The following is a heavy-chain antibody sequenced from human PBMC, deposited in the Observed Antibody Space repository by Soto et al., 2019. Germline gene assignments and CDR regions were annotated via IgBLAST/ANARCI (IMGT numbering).Heavy chain of an antibody. V-gene: IGHV4-31*03. Sequence: KTAETLGLTCTISGGSISSGAYYWSWMPPHPGQGLEWIGYIYYSGSTYYNPSLKSRVTISVDTSKNQFSLKLRSVTAADTAVYYCAREFPASSSWYAGAFDIWGQGTMVTVSS. CDR2: IYYSGST. CDR3: AREFPASSSWYAGAFDI. CDR1: GGSISSGAYY. J-gene: IGHJ3*02. D-gene: IGHD6-13*01.